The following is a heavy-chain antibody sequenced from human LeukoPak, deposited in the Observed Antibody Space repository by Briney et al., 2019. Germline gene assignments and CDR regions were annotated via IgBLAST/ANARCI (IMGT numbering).Heavy chain of an antibody. J-gene: IGHJ3*02. D-gene: IGHD2-21*02. Sequence: GGSLRLSCAASGFTVSSNYMSWVRQAPGKGLEWVSVIYSGGSTYYADSVKGRFTISRHNSKNTLYLQMNSLRAEDTAVYYCARDLYCGGDCEAFDIWGQGTMVTVSS. CDR2: IYSGGST. CDR1: GFTVSSNY. CDR3: ARDLYCGGDCEAFDI. V-gene: IGHV3-53*04.